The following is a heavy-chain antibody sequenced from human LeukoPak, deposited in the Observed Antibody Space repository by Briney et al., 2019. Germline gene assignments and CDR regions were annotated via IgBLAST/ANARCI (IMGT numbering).Heavy chain of an antibody. CDR3: GKGEIVAPLDR. CDR1: GFTLTNYW. V-gene: IGHV3-7*01. J-gene: IGHJ4*02. Sequence: PGGSLRLSCAASGFTLTNYWMGWVRQAPGKGLEWVANIRPEGSDKYYVDSVKGRFTISRDNAQNSLYLQMNSLRAEDSGVYYWGKGEIVAPLDRGGQGPRVIVSS. D-gene: IGHD5-12*01. CDR2: IRPEGSDK.